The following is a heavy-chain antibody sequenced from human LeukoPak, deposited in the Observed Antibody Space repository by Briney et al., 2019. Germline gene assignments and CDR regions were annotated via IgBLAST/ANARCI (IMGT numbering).Heavy chain of an antibody. CDR1: GFTFSSYA. Sequence: TGGSLRLSCAASGFTFSSYAMSWVRQAPGKGLEWVSAISGSGGSTYYADSVKGRFTISRDNSKNTLYLQMNSLRAEDTAVYYCAKDCSSGGDYFDYWGQGTLVTVSS. V-gene: IGHV3-23*01. D-gene: IGHD6-19*01. CDR3: AKDCSSGGDYFDY. CDR2: ISGSGGST. J-gene: IGHJ4*02.